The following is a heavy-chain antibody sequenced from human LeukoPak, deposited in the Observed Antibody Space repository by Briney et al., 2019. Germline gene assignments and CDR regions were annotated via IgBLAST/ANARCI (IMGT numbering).Heavy chain of an antibody. CDR1: GFTFSGYA. Sequence: PGGSLRLSCAASGFTFSGYAMSWVRQAPGKGLEWVSAISGSGGSTYYADSVKGRFTISRDNSKNTLYLQMNSLRAEDTAVYYCAKSGDSRYDFWSGYYIDYWGQGTLVTVSS. J-gene: IGHJ4*02. CDR3: AKSGDSRYDFWSGYYIDY. CDR2: ISGSGGST. D-gene: IGHD3-3*01. V-gene: IGHV3-23*01.